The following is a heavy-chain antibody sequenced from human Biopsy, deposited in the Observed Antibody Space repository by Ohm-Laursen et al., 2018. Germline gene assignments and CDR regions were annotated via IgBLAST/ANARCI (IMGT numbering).Heavy chain of an antibody. CDR1: GFTFRTYG. D-gene: IGHD5/OR15-5a*01. CDR3: AKDLSVYYYYGIDV. J-gene: IGHJ6*02. V-gene: IGHV3-30*18. CDR2: ISYDQITK. Sequence: RSLRLSCAASGFTFRTYGMHWVRLAPGKGLEWVAVISYDQITKHYADSVRGRFTISRDNSKNTLYLQVNSLRAEDTVVYYCAKDLSVYYYYGIDVWGQGTTVTVSS.